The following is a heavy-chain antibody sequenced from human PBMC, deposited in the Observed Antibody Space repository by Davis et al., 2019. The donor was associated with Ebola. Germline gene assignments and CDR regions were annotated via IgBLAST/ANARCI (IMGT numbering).Heavy chain of an antibody. CDR1: GFTFSSYA. CDR3: TRGGGVAESY. CDR2: ISGSGGST. D-gene: IGHD2-15*01. Sequence: PGGSLRLSCAASGFTFSSYAMSWVRQAPGKGLEWVSAISGSGGSTCNADSVKGRFTISRDDSKNTAYLQMNSLKTEDTAVYYCTRGGGVAESYWGQGTLVTVSS. V-gene: IGHV3-23*01. J-gene: IGHJ4*02.